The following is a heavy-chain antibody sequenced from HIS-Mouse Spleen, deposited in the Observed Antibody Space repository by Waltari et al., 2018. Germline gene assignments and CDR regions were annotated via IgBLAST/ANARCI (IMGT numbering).Heavy chain of an antibody. J-gene: IGHJ2*01. CDR3: AREIPYSSSWYDWYFDL. Sequence: QLQLQESGPGLVQPSETLSLTCTVSGGSIVRSSYLWGWIRQPPGKGLEWIGSIYYSGSTYYNPSLKSRVTISVDTSKNQFSLKLSSVTAADTAVYYCAREIPYSSSWYDWYFDLWGRGTLVTVSS. V-gene: IGHV4-39*07. CDR1: GGSIVRSSYL. CDR2: IYYSGST. D-gene: IGHD6-13*01.